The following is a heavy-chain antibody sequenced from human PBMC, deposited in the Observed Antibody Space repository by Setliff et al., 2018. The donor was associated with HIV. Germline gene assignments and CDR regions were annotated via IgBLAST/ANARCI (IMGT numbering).Heavy chain of an antibody. D-gene: IGHD5-18*01. CDR2: IYYSGST. J-gene: IGHJ4*02. V-gene: IGHV4-61*03. Sequence: SETLSLTCNVSGGSIRSSSYYWSWIRQPPGKGLEWIGYIYYSGSTNYNPSLKSRVTISVDTSKNHFSLKLSSVTAADTAVYYCASGEYSCGYRFDYWGQGTLVTVSS. CDR1: GGSIRSSSYY. CDR3: ASGEYSCGYRFDY.